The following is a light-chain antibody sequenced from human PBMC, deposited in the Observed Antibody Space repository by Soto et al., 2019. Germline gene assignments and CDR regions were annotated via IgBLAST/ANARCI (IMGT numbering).Light chain of an antibody. Sequence: QSVLTQPPSASGSPGQSVAISCTGTSSNVGGYNYVSWYQQHPGKAPKLLIYEVNKRPSGVPDRFSGSKSGNTASLTVSGLQADDEADYYCSSYGGSNVFGTGKKVTVL. CDR1: SSNVGGYNY. CDR2: EVN. V-gene: IGLV2-8*01. CDR3: SSYGGSNV. J-gene: IGLJ1*01.